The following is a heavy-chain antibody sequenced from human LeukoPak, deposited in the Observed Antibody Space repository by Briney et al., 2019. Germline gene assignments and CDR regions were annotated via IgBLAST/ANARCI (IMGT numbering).Heavy chain of an antibody. J-gene: IGHJ4*02. Sequence: GASVKVSCKASGGTFSSYAISWVRQAPGQGLEWMGWITTGRGETRYSQEFQRRITFTRDKSASTVYMDLSDLRSEDTAVYYCARGGKQWRGGNYFDSWGQGTLVAVSS. CDR2: ITTGRGET. CDR1: GGTFSSYA. CDR3: ARGGKQWRGGNYFDS. V-gene: IGHV1-3*03. D-gene: IGHD6-19*01.